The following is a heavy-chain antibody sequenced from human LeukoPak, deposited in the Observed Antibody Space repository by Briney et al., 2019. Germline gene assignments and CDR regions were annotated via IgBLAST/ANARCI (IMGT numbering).Heavy chain of an antibody. V-gene: IGHV4-34*01. Sequence: SETLSLTCAVYGGSFSGYYWSWIRQPPGKGLEWIGEINHSGSTNYNPSLKSRVTISVDTSKSQFSLKLSSVTAADTAVYYCARDLHDHGGTNWFDPWGQGTLVTVSS. J-gene: IGHJ5*02. CDR3: ARDLHDHGGTNWFDP. CDR1: GGSFSGYY. D-gene: IGHD1-1*01. CDR2: INHSGST.